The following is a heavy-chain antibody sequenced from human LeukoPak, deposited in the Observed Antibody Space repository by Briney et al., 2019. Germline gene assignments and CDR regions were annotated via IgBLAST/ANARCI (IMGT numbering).Heavy chain of an antibody. J-gene: IGHJ4*02. CDR3: ARRYSSGWYPDY. Sequence: ASVKVSCKASGYTFSGYYIHWVRQATGQGLEWMGWMNPNSGNTGYAQKFRGRVTMTRNTSISTAYMELSSLRSEDTAVYYCARRYSSGWYPDYWGQGTLVTVSS. D-gene: IGHD6-19*01. V-gene: IGHV1-8*02. CDR2: MNPNSGNT. CDR1: GYTFSGYY.